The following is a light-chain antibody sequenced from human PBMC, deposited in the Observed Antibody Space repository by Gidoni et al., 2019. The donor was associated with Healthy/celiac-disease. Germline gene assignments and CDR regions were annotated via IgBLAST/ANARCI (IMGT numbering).Light chain of an antibody. CDR2: QDS. CDR1: KLGDKY. V-gene: IGLV3-1*01. J-gene: IGLJ2*01. Sequence: SPGQTASITCSGDKLGDKYACWYQQKPGQSPVLVIYQDSKRPSGIPERFSGSNSGNTATLTISGTQAMDEADDYCQAWDSRTGVVFGGGTKLTVL. CDR3: QAWDSRTGVV.